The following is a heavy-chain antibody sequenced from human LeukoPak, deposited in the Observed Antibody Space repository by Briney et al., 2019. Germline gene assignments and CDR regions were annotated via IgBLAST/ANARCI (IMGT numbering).Heavy chain of an antibody. CDR1: GFTFSNYN. CDR3: ARDPYSGNYGTYYYYYMDV. CDR2: ITSSGTYT. J-gene: IGHJ6*03. Sequence: PGGSLRLSCADSGFTFSNYNMNWVPQAPGKAMEWVSSITSSGTYTFYADSVKGRFTISRDNAKNSLYLQMDSLGPEDTAVYYCARDPYSGNYGTYYYYYMDVWGKGTTVTISS. D-gene: IGHD1-26*01. V-gene: IGHV3-21*01.